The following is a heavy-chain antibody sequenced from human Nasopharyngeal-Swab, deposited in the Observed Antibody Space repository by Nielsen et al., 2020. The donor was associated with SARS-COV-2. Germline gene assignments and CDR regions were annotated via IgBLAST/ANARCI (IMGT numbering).Heavy chain of an antibody. CDR2: IYHSGST. V-gene: IGHV4-38-2*02. J-gene: IGHJ6*02. CDR3: ARLKSLGMDV. CDR1: GYSISSGHY. Sequence: SETLSLTCSVSGYSISSGHYWGWIRQPPGKGLEWIGNIYHSGSTYYNPSLKSRVTISLDLFKNQYSLKLSSVTAADTAVYYCARLKSLGMDVWGQGTTVTVSS.